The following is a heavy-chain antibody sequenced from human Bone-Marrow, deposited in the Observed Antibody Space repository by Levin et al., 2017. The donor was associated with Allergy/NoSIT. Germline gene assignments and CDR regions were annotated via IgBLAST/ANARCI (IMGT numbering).Heavy chain of an antibody. Sequence: PSETLSLTCAVYGGSFSGYYWSWIRQPPGKGLEWIGEINHSGSTNYNPSLKSRVTISVDTSKNQFSLKLSSVTAADTAVYYCASLAAAALWGQGTLVTVSS. D-gene: IGHD6-13*01. J-gene: IGHJ4*02. CDR2: INHSGST. CDR1: GGSFSGYY. V-gene: IGHV4-34*01. CDR3: ASLAAAAL.